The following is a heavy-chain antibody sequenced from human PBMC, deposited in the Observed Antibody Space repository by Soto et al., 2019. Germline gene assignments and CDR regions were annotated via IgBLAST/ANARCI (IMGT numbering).Heavy chain of an antibody. CDR3: AREGGRAGTSRQAYFDY. J-gene: IGHJ4*02. CDR1: GGTFSSYA. CDR2: IIPIFGTA. Sequence: QVQLVQSGAEVKKPGSSVKVSCKASGGTFSSYAISWVRQAPGQGLEWMGGIIPIFGTANYAQKFQGRVTITADESTSTAYMELSSLRSEDTAVYYCAREGGRAGTSRQAYFDYWGQGTLVTVSS. D-gene: IGHD1-1*01. V-gene: IGHV1-69*01.